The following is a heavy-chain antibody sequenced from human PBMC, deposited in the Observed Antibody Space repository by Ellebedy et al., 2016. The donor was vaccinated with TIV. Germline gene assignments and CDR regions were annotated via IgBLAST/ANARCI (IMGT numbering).Heavy chain of an antibody. V-gene: IGHV3-48*01. CDR2: ISSSSNTI. CDR3: ARDRGTTMTVSDY. Sequence: GESLKISCAASGFTLSSYSMNWVRQAPGRGLEWVSYISSSSNTIYYADSVKGRFTISRDNANNTLYLQMNSLRAEDTAVYYCARDRGTTMTVSDYWGQGTLVTVSS. D-gene: IGHD3-22*01. CDR1: GFTLSSYS. J-gene: IGHJ4*02.